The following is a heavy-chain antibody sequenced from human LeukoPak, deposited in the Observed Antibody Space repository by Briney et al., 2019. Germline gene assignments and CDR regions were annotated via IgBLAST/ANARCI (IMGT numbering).Heavy chain of an antibody. D-gene: IGHD2-15*01. CDR1: GGSFSGYY. CDR3: ARGDYCSGGNCYDDAFDI. V-gene: IGHV4-34*01. J-gene: IGHJ3*02. CDR2: INHSGST. Sequence: SETLSLTCAVYGGSFSGYYWSWIRQPPGKGLEWIGEINHSGSTNYNPSLKSRVTISVDTSKNQFSLKLSSVTAADTAVYYCARGDYCSGGNCYDDAFDIWGQGTMVTVSS.